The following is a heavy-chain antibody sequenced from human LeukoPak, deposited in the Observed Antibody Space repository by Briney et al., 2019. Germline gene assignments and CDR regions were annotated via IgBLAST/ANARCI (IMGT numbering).Heavy chain of an antibody. CDR3: AEDQQLQPFHY. CDR1: GFIFGTYG. J-gene: IGHJ4*02. D-gene: IGHD2-2*01. V-gene: IGHV3-30*02. CDR2: IQFDGTDE. Sequence: GGSLRLSCTASGFIFGTYGMHWVRQAPGKGLEWVAFIQFDGTDEHYADSVKGRFTISRDNSKNTLFLQMNSLRAEDTSVYYCAEDQQLQPFHYWGQGTLVTVSS.